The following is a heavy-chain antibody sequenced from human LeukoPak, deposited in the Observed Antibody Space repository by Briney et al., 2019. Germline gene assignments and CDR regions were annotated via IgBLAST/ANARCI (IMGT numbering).Heavy chain of an antibody. V-gene: IGHV3-23*01. CDR1: GFTFSIYS. J-gene: IGHJ4*02. CDR3: ARAGDDY. CDR2: LSDAGVRI. Sequence: PGGSLRLSCAASGFTFSIYSMNWVRQAPGKGLEWVSGLSDAGVRIFYADSVRGRFTVSRDNSKNTLYLQMDSLRAEDTAVYYCARAGDDYWGQGTLVTVSS.